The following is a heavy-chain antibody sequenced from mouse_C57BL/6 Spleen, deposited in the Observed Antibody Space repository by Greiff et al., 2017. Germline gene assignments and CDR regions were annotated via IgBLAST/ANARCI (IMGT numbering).Heavy chain of an antibody. J-gene: IGHJ2*01. CDR1: GYTFTSYT. V-gene: IGHV1-4*01. CDR3: AHNEVSFYDGYFSDY. D-gene: IGHD2-3*01. CDR2: INPSSGYT. Sequence: VQLQQSGAELARPGASVKMSCKASGYTFTSYTMHWVKQRPGQGLEWIGYINPSSGYTKYNQKFKDKATLTADKSSSTAYMQLSSLTSEDSAVYYCAHNEVSFYDGYFSDYWGQGTTLTVSS.